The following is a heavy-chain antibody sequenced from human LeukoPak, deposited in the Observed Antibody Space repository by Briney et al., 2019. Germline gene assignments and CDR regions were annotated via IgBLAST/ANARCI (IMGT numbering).Heavy chain of an antibody. J-gene: IGHJ4*02. CDR3: ARGGVCSGGSCYSVY. V-gene: IGHV1-8*01. CDR1: GYTFTSYD. Sequence: ASVKVSCRASGYTFTSYDINWVRQAPGQGLEWMGWMNPDSGKTGYAQKFQGRITVTRNPSISTAYMELSSLRSEDTAVYYCARGGVCSGGSCYSVYWGQGTLVTVSS. CDR2: MNPDSGKT. D-gene: IGHD2-15*01.